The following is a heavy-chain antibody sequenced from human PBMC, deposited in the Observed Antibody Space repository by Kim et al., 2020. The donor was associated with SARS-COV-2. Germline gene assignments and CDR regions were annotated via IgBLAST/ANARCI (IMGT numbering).Heavy chain of an antibody. V-gene: IGHV4-59*01. CDR2: IYYTGNT. J-gene: IGHJ2*01. D-gene: IGHD3-22*01. CDR3: ARHHYDDIGLRNWYFDL. Sequence: SDTMSLTCTVSGDSISVYYWSWSRKSQGKGREWIGYIYYTGNTMYTPSLGSRARISGDTSKKQFSLKLRSVSAADTAVYYCARHHYDDIGLRNWYFDLWGRSTLVSVSS. CDR1: GDSISVYY.